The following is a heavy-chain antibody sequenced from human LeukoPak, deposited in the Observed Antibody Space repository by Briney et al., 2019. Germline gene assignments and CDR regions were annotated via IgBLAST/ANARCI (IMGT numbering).Heavy chain of an antibody. CDR1: GFTFSSYA. CDR2: ISGSGGST. CDR3: AKDDPEGCFDI. V-gene: IGHV3-23*01. J-gene: IGHJ3*02. Sequence: GVPQRLSCAASGFTFSSYAMRWVRQARGKGLEWVSAISGSGGSTYYADSVKGLFTISRDNSKNTLYLQINSLRAEDRAVYYCAKDDPEGCFDIWGQGTMVTVPS.